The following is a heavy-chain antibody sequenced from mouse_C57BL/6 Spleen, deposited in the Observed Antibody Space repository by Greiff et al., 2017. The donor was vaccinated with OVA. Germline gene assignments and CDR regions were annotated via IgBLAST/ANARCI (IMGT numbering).Heavy chain of an antibody. D-gene: IGHD2-1*01. J-gene: IGHJ2*01. Sequence: QVQLKQSGPGLVKPSQSLFLTCSITGFPITSGYYWIWIRQSPGKPLEWMGYITHSGETFYNPSLPSPISITRETSKNQFFLQLNSVTTEDTAMYYCAGDLYGNYYFDYWGQGTTLTVSS. CDR2: ITHSGET. CDR1: GFPITSGYY. CDR3: AGDLYGNYYFDY. V-gene: IGHV12-3*01.